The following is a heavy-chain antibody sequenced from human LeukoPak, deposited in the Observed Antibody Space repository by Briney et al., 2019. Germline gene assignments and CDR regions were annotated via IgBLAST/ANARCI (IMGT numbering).Heavy chain of an antibody. CDR3: ARWRQWLSAFDI. J-gene: IGHJ3*02. V-gene: IGHV3-13*01. CDR2: IGTASDT. CDR1: GFTFSSYD. D-gene: IGHD6-19*01. Sequence: GGSLRLSCAASGFTFSSYDMHWVRQATGKGLEWVSAIGTASDTYYPGSVKGRFTISRENAKNSLYLQMNSLRAGDTAVYYCARWRQWLSAFDIWGQGTMVTVSS.